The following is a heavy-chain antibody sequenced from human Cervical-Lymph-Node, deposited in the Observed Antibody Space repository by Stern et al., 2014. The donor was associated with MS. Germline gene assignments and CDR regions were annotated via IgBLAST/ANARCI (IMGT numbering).Heavy chain of an antibody. D-gene: IGHD3-16*01. V-gene: IGHV3-66*01. Sequence: MQLVESGGGLVQPGGSLRLSCAASGLTVSSNYLTWVRQAPGKGLEWLSVIYSGGSGGNTYYAVYVKGTFTISSAPSNTHIHLQMNSQRAGDTAVYYCASPGGDRHYYCGMDVWGQGTTVIVSS. CDR1: GLTVSSNY. CDR3: ASPGGDRHYYCGMDV. J-gene: IGHJ6*02. CDR2: IYSGGSGGNT.